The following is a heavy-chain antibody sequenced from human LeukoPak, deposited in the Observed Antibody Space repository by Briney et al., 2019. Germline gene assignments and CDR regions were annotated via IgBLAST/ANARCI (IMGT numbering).Heavy chain of an antibody. CDR2: IIPIFGTA. Sequence: VASVKVSCKTSGGTFNSYTISWVRQAPGQGLEWMAGIIPIFGTAKYAQKFQGRVTITADKATSTVYMELRSLRSEDTAMYYCAREGPLRRYYFDYWGQGTLVTVSS. D-gene: IGHD4-23*01. CDR1: GGTFNSYT. CDR3: AREGPLRRYYFDY. V-gene: IGHV1-69*06. J-gene: IGHJ4*02.